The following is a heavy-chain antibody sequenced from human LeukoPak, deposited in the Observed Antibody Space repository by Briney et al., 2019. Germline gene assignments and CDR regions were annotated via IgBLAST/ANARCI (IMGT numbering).Heavy chain of an antibody. V-gene: IGHV4-59*01. Sequence: SETLSLTCTVSGGSINTYYWSWIRQPPGKGLEWIGYIYYSGSTNYNPSLKSRVTLSMDTSKNQFSLRLSSVTAADTAVYYCARGALRYFDWLKKDYYYMDVWGKGTTVTISS. CDR1: GGSINTYY. CDR2: IYYSGST. D-gene: IGHD3-9*01. CDR3: ARGALRYFDWLKKDYYYMDV. J-gene: IGHJ6*03.